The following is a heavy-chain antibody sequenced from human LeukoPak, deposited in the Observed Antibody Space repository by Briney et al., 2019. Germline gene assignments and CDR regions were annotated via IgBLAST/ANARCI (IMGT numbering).Heavy chain of an antibody. V-gene: IGHV4-39*01. CDR1: GDYISSSSYY. CDR3: ARRRYYDSTGYFE. CDR2: IYHSGRT. Sequence: SETLSLTCAVSGDYISSSSYYWGWIRQSPGTGLEWIGDIYHSGRTYYNPSLKSRVAISIDTSKNQSSLRLRSMTAADTAVFYCARRRYYDSTGYFEWGRGTLVTVSS. J-gene: IGHJ1*01. D-gene: IGHD3-22*01.